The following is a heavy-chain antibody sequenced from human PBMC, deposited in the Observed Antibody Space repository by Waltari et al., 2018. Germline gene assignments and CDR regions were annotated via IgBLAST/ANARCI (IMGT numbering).Heavy chain of an antibody. Sequence: QVQLQQWGAGLLKPSETLSLTCAVYGGSFSGYYWSWIRQPPGKGLVCLGEITHSEGPPSTQSLRLRLTRALATSKSIFSRKLCSGTAANTDVYYCASLPPPRPRHSSSWYHSVYYYYYYGMDVWGQGTTVTVSS. D-gene: IGHD6-13*01. CDR3: ASLPPPRPRHSSSWYHSVYYYYYYGMDV. J-gene: IGHJ6*02. CDR1: GGSFSGYY. CDR2: ITHSEGP. V-gene: IGHV4-34*01.